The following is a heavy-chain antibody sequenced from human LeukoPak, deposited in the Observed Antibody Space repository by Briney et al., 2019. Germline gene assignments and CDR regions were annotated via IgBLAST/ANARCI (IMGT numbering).Heavy chain of an antibody. J-gene: IGHJ4*02. CDR3: ARDRGYSYGIDY. CDR1: GGTFSSYA. D-gene: IGHD5-18*01. Sequence: SVKVSCKASGGTFSSYAISWVRQAPGQGLEWMGGIIPIFGTANYAQKFQGRVTITADKSTSTAYMELSSLRSEDTAVYYCARDRGYSYGIDYWGQGTLVTVSS. CDR2: IIPIFGTA. V-gene: IGHV1-69*06.